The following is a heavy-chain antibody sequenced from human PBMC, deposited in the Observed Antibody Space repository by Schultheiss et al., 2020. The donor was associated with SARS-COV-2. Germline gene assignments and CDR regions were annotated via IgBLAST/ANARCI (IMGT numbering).Heavy chain of an antibody. CDR1: GFTFSSYA. CDR2: ISGSGGST. Sequence: GGSLRLSCAASGFTFSSYAMSWVRQAPGKGLEWVSAISGSGGSTYYADSVKGRFTISRDNSKNTLYLQMNSLRAEDTAVYYCTTGNCGGDCYSLLNYYYGMDVWGQGTTVTVSS. D-gene: IGHD2-21*02. J-gene: IGHJ6*02. CDR3: TTGNCGGDCYSLLNYYYGMDV. V-gene: IGHV3-23*01.